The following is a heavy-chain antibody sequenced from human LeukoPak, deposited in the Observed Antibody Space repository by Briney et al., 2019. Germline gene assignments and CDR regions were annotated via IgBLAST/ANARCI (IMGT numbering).Heavy chain of an antibody. CDR1: GGSISSSSYY. CDR3: ARDCGSSGWVGVGYYYGMDV. J-gene: IGHJ6*02. D-gene: IGHD6-19*01. CDR2: IYYSGST. Sequence: PSETLSLTCTVSGGSISSSSYYWGWIRQPPGKGLEWIGSIYYSGSTYYNPSLKSRVTISVDTSKNQFSLRLSSVTAADTAVYYCARDCGSSGWVGVGYYYGMDVWGQGTTVTVSS. V-gene: IGHV4-39*07.